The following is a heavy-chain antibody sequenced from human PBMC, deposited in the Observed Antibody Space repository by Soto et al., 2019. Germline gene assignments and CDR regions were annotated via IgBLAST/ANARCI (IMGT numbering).Heavy chain of an antibody. D-gene: IGHD2-15*01. CDR3: ARTVIVVVVAASPGKHTNWFDP. CDR1: GFTFSSYS. V-gene: IGHV3-21*01. J-gene: IGHJ5*02. CDR2: ISSSSYI. Sequence: GSLSLSFAASGFTFSSYSMNWVRQAPGKGLEWVSSISSSSYIYYADSVKGLLTISRDNAKNSLYLQMNSLRAEDTAVYYCARTVIVVVVAASPGKHTNWFDPWGQGTLVTVSS.